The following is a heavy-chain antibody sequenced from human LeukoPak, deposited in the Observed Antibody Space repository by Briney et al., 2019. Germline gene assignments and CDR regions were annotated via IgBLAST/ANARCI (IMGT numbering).Heavy chain of an antibody. Sequence: SETLSLTCAVYGGSFSGYYWSWIRQPPGKGLEWIGEINHSGSTNYNPSLKSRVTISVDTSKNQFSLKLSSVTAADTAVYYCYGSESYYWFDPWGQGTLVTVSS. J-gene: IGHJ5*02. D-gene: IGHD3-10*01. CDR2: INHSGST. V-gene: IGHV4-34*01. CDR1: GGSFSGYY. CDR3: YGSESYYWFDP.